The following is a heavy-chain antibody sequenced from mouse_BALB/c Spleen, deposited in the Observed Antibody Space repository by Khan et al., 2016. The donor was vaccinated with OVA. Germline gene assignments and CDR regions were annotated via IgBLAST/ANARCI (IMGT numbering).Heavy chain of an antibody. CDR3: ADHLTVSFAY. D-gene: IGHD4-1*01. J-gene: IGHJ3*01. V-gene: IGHV5-6*02. CDR1: GFTFSSYS. Sequence: EVKLVESGGDLVKPGGSLKLSCAASGFTFSSYSMSWVRQTPDKRLEWVASISSGGDYTSYPDSVKGRFPISRDNAKNTLYRQRSDLKAEDTCMYYCADHLTVSFAYWGQGTLVTVSA. CDR2: ISSGGDYT.